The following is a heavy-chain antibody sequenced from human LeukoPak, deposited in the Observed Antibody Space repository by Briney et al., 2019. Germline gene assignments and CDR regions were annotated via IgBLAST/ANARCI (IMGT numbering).Heavy chain of an antibody. CDR3: AKDQVWGSYRTPTYFDY. CDR1: GFTFSSYG. J-gene: IGHJ4*02. D-gene: IGHD3-16*02. Sequence: GGSLRLSCAASGFTFSSYGMSWVRQAPGKGLEWVSAISGSGGSTYYADSVKGRFTISRDNSKNTLYLQMNSLRAEDTAVYYCAKDQVWGSYRTPTYFDYWGQGTLVTVSS. CDR2: ISGSGGST. V-gene: IGHV3-23*01.